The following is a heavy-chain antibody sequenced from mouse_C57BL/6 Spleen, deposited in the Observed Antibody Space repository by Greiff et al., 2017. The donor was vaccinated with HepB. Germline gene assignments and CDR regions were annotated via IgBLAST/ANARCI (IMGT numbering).Heavy chain of an antibody. CDR1: GYAFSSSW. D-gene: IGHD2-1*01. J-gene: IGHJ2*01. CDR3: ARAYGNNADY. V-gene: IGHV1-82*01. Sequence: QVQLKQSGPELVKPGASVKISCKASGYAFSSSWMNWVKQRPGKGLEWIGRIYPGDGDTNYNGKFKGKATLTADKSSSTAYMQLSSLTSEDSAVYFCARAYGNNADYWGQGTTLTVSS. CDR2: IYPGDGDT.